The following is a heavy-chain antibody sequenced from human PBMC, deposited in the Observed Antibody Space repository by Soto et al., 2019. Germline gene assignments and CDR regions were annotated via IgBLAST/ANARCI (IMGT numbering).Heavy chain of an antibody. D-gene: IGHD6-19*01. CDR1: GFTLSSYG. V-gene: IGHV3-30*18. CDR3: AKDGGKAVAGTYYYYYYGMDV. CDR2: ISYDGSNK. Sequence: LRLSCAASGFTLSSYGMHWVRQAPGKGLEWVAVISYDGSNKYYADSVKGRFTISRDNSKNTLYLQMNSLRAEDTAVYYCAKDGGKAVAGTYYYYYYGMDVWGQGTTVTVSS. J-gene: IGHJ6*02.